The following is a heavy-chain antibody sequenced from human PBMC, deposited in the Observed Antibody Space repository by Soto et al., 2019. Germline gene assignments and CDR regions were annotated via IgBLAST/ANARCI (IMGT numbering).Heavy chain of an antibody. D-gene: IGHD3-22*01. CDR1: GITFSNAW. CDR3: TTDPVTMIVVVPSSG. CDR2: IKSKTDGGTT. V-gene: IGHV3-15*07. J-gene: IGHJ4*02. Sequence: PGGSLRLSCAASGITFSNAWMNWVRQAPWKGLEWVGRIKSKTDGGTTDYAAPVKGRFTISRDDSRNTLYLQMNSLKTEDTAVYYCTTDPVTMIVVVPSSGWGQGALVTVSS.